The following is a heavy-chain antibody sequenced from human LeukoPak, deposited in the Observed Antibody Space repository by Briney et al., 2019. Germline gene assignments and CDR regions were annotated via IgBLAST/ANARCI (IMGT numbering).Heavy chain of an antibody. Sequence: PGGSLRLSCAASGFTFSSYSMNWVRQAPGKGLEWVSYISSGSSTIYYADSVKGRFTISRDNAKNSLYLQMNSLRDEDTAVYYCARWGIAAAGTGGDYWGQGTLVTVSS. CDR2: ISSGSSTI. CDR3: ARWGIAAAGTGGDY. V-gene: IGHV3-48*02. D-gene: IGHD6-13*01. J-gene: IGHJ4*02. CDR1: GFTFSSYS.